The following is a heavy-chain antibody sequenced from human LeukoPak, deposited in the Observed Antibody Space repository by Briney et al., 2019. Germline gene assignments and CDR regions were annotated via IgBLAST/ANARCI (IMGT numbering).Heavy chain of an antibody. CDR2: ISSSSSYI. CDR1: GFTFSSYS. Sequence: PGGSLRLSCAASGFTFSSYSMNWVLQAPGKGLEWVSSISSSSSYIYYADSVKGRFIISRDNAKNSLYLQMNSLRAEDTAVYYCARVVPAAEFDYWGQGTLVTVSS. V-gene: IGHV3-21*01. J-gene: IGHJ4*02. D-gene: IGHD2-2*01. CDR3: ARVVPAAEFDY.